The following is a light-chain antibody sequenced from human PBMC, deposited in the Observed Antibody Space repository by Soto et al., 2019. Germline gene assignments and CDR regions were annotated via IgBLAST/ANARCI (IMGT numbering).Light chain of an antibody. Sequence: DIQMTQSPSSLSASVGDRVTITCRSSQAISNYVSWYQQEPRKAPRLLIYAASSLQSGVPSRFSASGSGTDFTLTISGLQPEDSAVYFCQQYNNWPFSFGQGTRLEI. J-gene: IGKJ5*01. CDR3: QQYNNWPFS. CDR2: AAS. CDR1: QAISNY. V-gene: IGKV1-39*01.